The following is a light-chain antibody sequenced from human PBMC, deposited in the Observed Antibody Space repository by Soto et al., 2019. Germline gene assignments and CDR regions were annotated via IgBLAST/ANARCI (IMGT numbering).Light chain of an antibody. CDR1: QSITTF. V-gene: IGKV1-39*01. J-gene: IGKJ1*01. CDR2: AAS. Sequence: DIQVTQSPSSLSASVGDRVTITCRACQSITTFLNWYQQKPGNAPKLLIYAASSLQTGVPSRFSGSGSGTDFTLTISSLQREDFATYYCQQAYGAPPTFGQGTKVEIK. CDR3: QQAYGAPPT.